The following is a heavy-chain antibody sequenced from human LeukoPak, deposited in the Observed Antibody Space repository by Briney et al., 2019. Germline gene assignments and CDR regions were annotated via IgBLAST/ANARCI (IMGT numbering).Heavy chain of an antibody. CDR2: IYHGGST. D-gene: IGHD3-10*01. J-gene: IGHJ4*02. CDR3: ARGEEYGSGTVHFDY. Sequence: PSETLSLTCDVSGGSISRSNWWSWVRQPPGKGLEWIGEIYHGGSTNYNPSLESRVTISVDKSKNQFSLKLNSVTAADTAVYYCARGEEYGSGTVHFDYWGQGTLVTVSS. CDR1: GGSISRSNW. V-gene: IGHV4-4*02.